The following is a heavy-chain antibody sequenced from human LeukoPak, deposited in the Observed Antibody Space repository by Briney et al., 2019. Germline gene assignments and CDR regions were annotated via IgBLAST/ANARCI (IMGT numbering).Heavy chain of an antibody. CDR1: GFTFSNYA. V-gene: IGHV3-23*01. Sequence: PGGSLRLSCVASGFTFSNYAMSWVRQAPGKGLEWVSAISGSGGNTYYADSVEGRFTISRDNSKNTLYLQMNSLRAEDTAVYYCAKDPRGCGDLNWFDPWGQGTLATVSS. CDR3: AKDPRGCGDLNWFDP. J-gene: IGHJ5*02. D-gene: IGHD4-17*01. CDR2: ISGSGGNT.